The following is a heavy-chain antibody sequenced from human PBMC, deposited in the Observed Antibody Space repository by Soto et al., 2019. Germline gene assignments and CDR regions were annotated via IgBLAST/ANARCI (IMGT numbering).Heavy chain of an antibody. CDR2: INAANCDT. D-gene: IGHD1-26*01. J-gene: IGHJ6*02. V-gene: IGHV1-3*01. CDR3: GRSVVGATGEILYNAMDV. CDR1: GYTFTSYA. Sequence: QVQLVQSGAEVKKPGASAQVSCKASGYTFTSYALHWVRQARGERPAWMGWINAANCDTKYSKKFQGRVTLTRDTSASTGYMELSRLRSEDTALYFCGRSVVGATGEILYNAMDVWGQGTTVTVSS.